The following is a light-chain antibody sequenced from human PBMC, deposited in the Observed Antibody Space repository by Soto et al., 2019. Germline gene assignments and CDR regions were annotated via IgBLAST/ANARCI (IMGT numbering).Light chain of an antibody. CDR1: ISDVGGYNY. V-gene: IGLV2-14*01. J-gene: IGLJ1*01. Sequence: QSPVTQPASVSGSPGQSITISCTGTISDVGGYNYVSWYQQHPGKAPKLMIYEVSNRPSGVSNRFSGSKSGNTASLTISGLQAEEEADYYCSSYTSSSTLFYVFGTGTKVTVL. CDR3: SSYTSSSTLFYV. CDR2: EVS.